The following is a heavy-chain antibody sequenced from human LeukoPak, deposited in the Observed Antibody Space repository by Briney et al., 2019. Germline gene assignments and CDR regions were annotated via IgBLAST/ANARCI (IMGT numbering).Heavy chain of an antibody. Sequence: GGSLRLSCAASGFTFNSYWMNWVRQAPGKGLEWVANIKEDGSGKYYVDSLKGRFTISRDNAKKLLYLQMNSLRVEDTAVYYCARDLQCGGDCHYDAFDIWGQGTMVTVSS. J-gene: IGHJ3*02. CDR3: ARDLQCGGDCHYDAFDI. D-gene: IGHD2-21*02. V-gene: IGHV3-7*01. CDR2: IKEDGSGK. CDR1: GFTFNSYW.